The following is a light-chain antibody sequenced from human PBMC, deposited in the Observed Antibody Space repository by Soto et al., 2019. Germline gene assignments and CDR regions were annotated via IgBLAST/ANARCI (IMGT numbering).Light chain of an antibody. J-gene: IGLJ1*01. Sequence: QSVLTQPPSASGSPGQSVTISCTGTSSDVGGYNYVSWYQHHPGKAPKLMIFEVSKRPSGVPDRFSGSKSGNAASLTVSGLQAEDEADYYCSSYAGRNNYVFGTGTKVTVL. CDR3: SSYAGRNNYV. CDR1: SSDVGGYNY. CDR2: EVS. V-gene: IGLV2-8*01.